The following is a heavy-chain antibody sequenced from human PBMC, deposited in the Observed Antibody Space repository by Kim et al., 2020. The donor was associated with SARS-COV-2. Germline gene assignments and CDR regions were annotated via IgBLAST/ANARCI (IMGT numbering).Heavy chain of an antibody. J-gene: IGHJ6*02. Sequence: GGSLRLSCAASGFTFSSYSMNWVRQAPGKGLEWVSSISSSSSYIYYADSVKGRITTSRDNAKNSLYLQMNSLRAEDTAVYYCARLDCSGGSCYSAYYYYTMDVWGQGTTVTVSS. CDR3: ARLDCSGGSCYSAYYYYTMDV. CDR2: ISSSSSYI. D-gene: IGHD2-15*01. CDR1: GFTFSSYS. V-gene: IGHV3-21*01.